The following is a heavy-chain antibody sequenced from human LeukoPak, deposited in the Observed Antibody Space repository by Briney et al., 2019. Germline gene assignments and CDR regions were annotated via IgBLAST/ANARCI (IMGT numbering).Heavy chain of an antibody. J-gene: IGHJ4*02. CDR3: ARNSHGMSN. V-gene: IGHV3-74*01. CDR1: GYTFTNYG. D-gene: IGHD1-26*01. CDR2: INSAGRST. Sequence: PGGSLRLSCVASGYTFTNYGMMWVRQAPGKGLVWVSYINSAGRSTTYADSVKGRFTISRDNARNTLYLQMSSLRAEDTAMYYCARNSHGMSNWGQGTLVIVSS.